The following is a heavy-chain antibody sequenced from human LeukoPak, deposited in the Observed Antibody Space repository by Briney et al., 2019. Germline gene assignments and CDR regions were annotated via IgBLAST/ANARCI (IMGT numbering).Heavy chain of an antibody. J-gene: IGHJ4*02. CDR3: ARVSRLSMVRGVIPLYYFDY. D-gene: IGHD3-10*01. CDR1: GGSISSYY. V-gene: IGHV4-4*07. CDR2: IYTSGST. Sequence: PSETLSLTCTVSGGSISSYYGSWIRQPAGKGLEWIGRIYTSGSTNYNPSLKSRVTMSVDTSKNQFSLKLSSVTAADTAVYYCARVSRLSMVRGVIPLYYFDYWGQGNLVTVSS.